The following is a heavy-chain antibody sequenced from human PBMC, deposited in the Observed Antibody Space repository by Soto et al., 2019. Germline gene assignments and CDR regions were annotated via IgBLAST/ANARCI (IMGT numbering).Heavy chain of an antibody. CDR1: GGTFSSYA. Sequence: SVKVSCKASGGTFSSYAISWVRQAPGQGLEWMGGIIPIFGTANYAQKFQGRVTITADESTSTAYMELSSLRSEDTAVYYCARVATFFDGYGSSWPNDAFDIWGQGTMVTVSS. V-gene: IGHV1-69*13. CDR2: IIPIFGTA. D-gene: IGHD6-13*01. CDR3: ARVATFFDGYGSSWPNDAFDI. J-gene: IGHJ3*02.